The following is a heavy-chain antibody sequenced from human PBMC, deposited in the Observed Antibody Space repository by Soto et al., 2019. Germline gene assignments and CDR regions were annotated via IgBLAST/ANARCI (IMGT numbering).Heavy chain of an antibody. D-gene: IGHD3-9*01. CDR1: GYTFTSYG. CDR3: ARDLGYDIPYYGMDV. J-gene: IGHJ6*02. V-gene: IGHV1-18*01. Sequence: PGESLKVSCKASGYTFTSYGISWVRQAPGQGLEWMGWISAYNGNTNYAQKLQGRVTMTTDTSTSTAYMELRSLRSDDTAVYYCARDLGYDIPYYGMDVWGQGTTVTVSS. CDR2: ISAYNGNT.